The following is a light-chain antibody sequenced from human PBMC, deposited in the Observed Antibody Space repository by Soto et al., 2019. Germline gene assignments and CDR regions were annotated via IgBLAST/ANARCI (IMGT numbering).Light chain of an antibody. V-gene: IGKV3-20*01. J-gene: IGKJ3*01. CDR3: QHYGNSPPEYT. Sequence: EIVLTQSPGTLSLSPGEGETLSCRASQSVSSSFLAWYQQRPGQAPRLLIFGASYRATGIPDRFSGSGSGTDFTLTISRLEPEDFAVYYCQHYGNSPPEYTFGPGTKVDI. CDR2: GAS. CDR1: QSVSSSF.